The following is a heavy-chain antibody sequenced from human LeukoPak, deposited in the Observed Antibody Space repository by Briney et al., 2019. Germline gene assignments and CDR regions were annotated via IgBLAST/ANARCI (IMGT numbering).Heavy chain of an antibody. CDR1: GYTFTSYY. V-gene: IGHV1-46*01. Sequence: ASVKVSFKASGYTFTSYYMHWVRQAPGQGLAWMGIINPSGGSTSYAQKFQGRVTMTRDMSTSTVYMELSSLRSEDTAVYYCAREVRITIFGVVITPARGNAFDIWGQGTMVTVSS. CDR3: AREVRITIFGVVITPARGNAFDI. J-gene: IGHJ3*02. CDR2: INPSGGST. D-gene: IGHD3-3*01.